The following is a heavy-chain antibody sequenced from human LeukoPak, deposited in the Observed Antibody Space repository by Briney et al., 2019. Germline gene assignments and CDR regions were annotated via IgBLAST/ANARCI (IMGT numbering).Heavy chain of an antibody. J-gene: IGHJ4*02. Sequence: GGSLRLSCAASGFTFSSYLMSWVRQAPGKGLEWVANIKQDGSEKYYVDSVKGRFTTSRDNAKNSLYLQMNSLRAEDTAVYYCARDWKYNWNYFFYWGQGTLVTVSS. CDR2: IKQDGSEK. V-gene: IGHV3-7*01. D-gene: IGHD1-20*01. CDR3: ARDWKYNWNYFFY. CDR1: GFTFSSYL.